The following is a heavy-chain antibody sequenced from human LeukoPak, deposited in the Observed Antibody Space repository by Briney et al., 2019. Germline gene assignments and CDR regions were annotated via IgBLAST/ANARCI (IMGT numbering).Heavy chain of an antibody. V-gene: IGHV4-61*08. CDR1: GDSISSGDYY. J-gene: IGHJ6*03. D-gene: IGHD5-12*01. Sequence: SETLSLTCTVSGDSISSGDYYWSWIRQPPGKGLEWIGYMYYSGSTNYNPSLKSRVTISVDTSKNQFSLKLSSVTAAVTAVYYCARGGVDSGYDWGGSYYYYYMDVWGKGTTVTVSS. CDR2: MYYSGST. CDR3: ARGGVDSGYDWGGSYYYYYMDV.